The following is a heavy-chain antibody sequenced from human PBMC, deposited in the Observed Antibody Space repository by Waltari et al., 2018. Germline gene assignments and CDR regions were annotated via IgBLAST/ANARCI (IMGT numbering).Heavy chain of an antibody. V-gene: IGHV4-59*01. Sequence: QVQLQESGPGLVKPSETLSLTCTVSGGSISSYYWSWIRQPPGKGLEWIGYIYYSGSTNYNPSLKSRVTISVDTSKNQFSLKLSSVTAADTAVYYCARHYYGSGSSIDYWGQGTLVTVSS. CDR2: IYYSGST. CDR3: ARHYYGSGSSIDY. J-gene: IGHJ4*02. CDR1: GGSISSYY. D-gene: IGHD3-10*01.